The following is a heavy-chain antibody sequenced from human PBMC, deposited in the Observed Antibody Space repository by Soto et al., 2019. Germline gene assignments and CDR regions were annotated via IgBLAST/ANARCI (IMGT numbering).Heavy chain of an antibody. Sequence: SETLSLTCAIYNGSFSVYYWTWIRQSPGKGLEWIGEINHSGSTNYNPSLKSRVTMSVDTSKNQFSLKLNSVTAADTAMYYCARDSTRRGACDIWGQGAMVTVSS. CDR3: ARDSTRRGACDI. V-gene: IGHV4-34*01. D-gene: IGHD2-2*01. J-gene: IGHJ3*02. CDR1: NGSFSVYY. CDR2: INHSGST.